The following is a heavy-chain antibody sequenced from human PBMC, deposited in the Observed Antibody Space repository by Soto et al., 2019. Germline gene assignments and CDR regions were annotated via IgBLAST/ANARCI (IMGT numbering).Heavy chain of an antibody. V-gene: IGHV1-46*01. CDR2: INPSGGST. J-gene: IGHJ4*02. CDR1: GYTFTSYY. CDR3: ARGGYCTNGVCYTPENFDY. D-gene: IGHD2-8*01. Sequence: ASVKVSCKASGYTFTSYYMHWVRQAPGQGLEWMGIINPSGGSTSYAQKFQGRVTMTRDTSTSTVYMELSSLRSEDTAVYYCARGGYCTNGVCYTPENFDYWGQGTLVTVSS.